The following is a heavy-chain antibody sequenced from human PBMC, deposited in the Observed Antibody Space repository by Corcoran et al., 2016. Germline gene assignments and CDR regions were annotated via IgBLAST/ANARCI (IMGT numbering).Heavy chain of an antibody. V-gene: IGHV5-51*01. D-gene: IGHD2-2*02. CDR2: IYPGDSDT. CDR1: GYSFTSYW. CDR3: ARHQAVVVPAAIGGGADY. J-gene: IGHJ4*02. Sequence: VQLVQSGAEVKKPGESLKISCKGSGYSFTSYWIGWVRQMPGKGLEWMGIIYPGDSDTRYSPSFQGQVTISADKSISTAYLQWSSLKASDTAMYYCARHQAVVVPAAIGGGADYWGQGTLVTVSS.